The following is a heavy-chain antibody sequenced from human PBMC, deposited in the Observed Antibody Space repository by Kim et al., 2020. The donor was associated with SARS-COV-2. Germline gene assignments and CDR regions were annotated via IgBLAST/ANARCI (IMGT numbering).Heavy chain of an antibody. CDR3: ARTHGSGSYYPLYDAFDI. CDR1: GFSLSTSGMC. Sequence: SGPTLVKPPQTLTLTCTFSGFSLSTSGMCVSWIRQPPGKALEWLALIDWDDDKYYSTSLKTRLTISKDTSKNQVVLTMTNMDPVDTATYYCARTHGSGSYYPLYDAFDIWGQGTMVTVSS. V-gene: IGHV2-70*01. D-gene: IGHD3-10*01. J-gene: IGHJ3*02. CDR2: IDWDDDK.